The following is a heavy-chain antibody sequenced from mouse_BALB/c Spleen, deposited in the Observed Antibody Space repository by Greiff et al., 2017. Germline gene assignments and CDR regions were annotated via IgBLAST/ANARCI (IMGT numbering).Heavy chain of an antibody. CDR2: IYPYNGGT. CDR1: GYTFTDYN. J-gene: IGHJ2*01. Sequence: EVQLQQSGPELVKPGASVKISCKASGYTFTDYNMHWVKQSHGKSLEWIGYIYPYNGGTGYNQKFKSKATLTVDNSSSTAYMELRSLTSEDSAVYYCARGGTMITTGGYFDYWGQGTTLTVSS. CDR3: ARGGTMITTGGYFDY. D-gene: IGHD2-4*01. V-gene: IGHV1S29*02.